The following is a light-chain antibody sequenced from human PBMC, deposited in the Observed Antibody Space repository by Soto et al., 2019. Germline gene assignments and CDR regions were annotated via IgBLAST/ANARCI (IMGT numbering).Light chain of an antibody. CDR3: QQRSNWIT. J-gene: IGKJ5*01. CDR1: QSVSSR. V-gene: IGKV3D-20*02. Sequence: DIVLTQSPGTLSLSPGERATLSCRASQSVSSRLAWYQQKPGQAPRLLISGASSRATGIPDRFSGSGSGTVFTLTISRLEPEDFAVYYCQQRSNWITFGQGTRLEIK. CDR2: GAS.